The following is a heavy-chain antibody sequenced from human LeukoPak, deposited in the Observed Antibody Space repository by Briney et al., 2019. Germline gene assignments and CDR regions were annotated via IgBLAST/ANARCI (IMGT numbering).Heavy chain of an antibody. CDR1: GFTFSSYG. Sequence: GGSLRLSCAASGFTFSSYGMHWVRQAPGKGLEWVAVIWYDGSNKYYADSVKGRFTISRDNSKNTLYLQINSLRAEDTAVYYCARDLASYYDSSGYPDYWGQGTLVTVSS. V-gene: IGHV3-33*01. CDR2: IWYDGSNK. CDR3: ARDLASYYDSSGYPDY. D-gene: IGHD3-22*01. J-gene: IGHJ4*02.